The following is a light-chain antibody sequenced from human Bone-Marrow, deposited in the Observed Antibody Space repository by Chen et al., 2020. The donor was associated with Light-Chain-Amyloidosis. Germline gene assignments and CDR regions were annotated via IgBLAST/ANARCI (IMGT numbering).Light chain of an antibody. CDR1: SSHIGSYNH. V-gene: IGLV2-23*02. CDR3: CSYAGSDTFV. J-gene: IGLJ3*02. Sequence: SPLPQLPSVFAPPGQWTPIPSLGTSSHIGSYNHVSWYQHHPGKAPKVLIYEATKRPSGVSSRFSGSKSANTASLTISGLQAEDEASFYCCSYAGSDTFVFGGGTMLTVL. CDR2: EAT.